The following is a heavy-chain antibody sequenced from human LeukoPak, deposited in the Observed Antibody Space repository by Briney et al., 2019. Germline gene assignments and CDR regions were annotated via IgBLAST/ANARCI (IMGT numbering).Heavy chain of an antibody. CDR2: ISASGGST. Sequence: GGSLRLSCAASGFTFNTYAMSWVRQAPGKGLEWVSGISASGGSTYYADSVKGRFTISRDNSKNTLYLQMNSLRAEDTAVYYCARVSSKGYSSLWGQGTLVTVSS. V-gene: IGHV3-23*01. CDR1: GFTFNTYA. J-gene: IGHJ4*02. CDR3: ARVSSKGYSSL. D-gene: IGHD6-13*01.